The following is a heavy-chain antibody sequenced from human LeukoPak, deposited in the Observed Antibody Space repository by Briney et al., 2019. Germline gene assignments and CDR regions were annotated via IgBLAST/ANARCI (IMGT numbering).Heavy chain of an antibody. CDR1: GFTFSSYA. Sequence: GGSLRLSCAASGFTFSSYAMSWVRQAPGKGLEGVSAISGSGGCTDYADSVKGRFTSSRDNSKNKLELQRNGPRGTDTTVYYCAKDPSIEAAAGPFDYWGQGTLVTVSS. CDR3: AKDPSIEAAAGPFDY. D-gene: IGHD6-13*01. V-gene: IGHV3-23*01. J-gene: IGHJ4*02. CDR2: ISGSGGCT.